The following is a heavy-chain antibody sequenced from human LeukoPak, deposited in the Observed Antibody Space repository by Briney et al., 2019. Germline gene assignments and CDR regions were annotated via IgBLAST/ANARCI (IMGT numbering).Heavy chain of an antibody. D-gene: IGHD5-24*01. CDR1: GYSFTNYW. V-gene: IGHV5-51*01. CDR2: IYPGDSDT. CDR3: ASCRDGYNLAPDAFDI. J-gene: IGHJ3*02. Sequence: GESLKISCKGSGYSFTNYWIGWVRQMPGKGLEWMGIIYPGDSDTRYSPSFQGQVTISADKSISTAYLQWSSLKASDTAMYYCASCRDGYNLAPDAFDIWGQGTMVTVSS.